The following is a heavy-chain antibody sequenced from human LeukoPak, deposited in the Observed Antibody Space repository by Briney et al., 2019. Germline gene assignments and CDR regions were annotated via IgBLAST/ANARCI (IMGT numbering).Heavy chain of an antibody. CDR1: GYTFTGYY. CDR2: INPNSGGT. Sequence: ASVKVSCKASGYTFTGYYMHWVRQAPGQGLEWMGRINPNSGGTNYAQKFQGRVTMTRDTSISTAYMELSRLRSDDTAVYYCARAAAGTGSRGDYWGHGTLVTVSS. D-gene: IGHD6-13*01. J-gene: IGHJ4*01. V-gene: IGHV1-2*06. CDR3: ARAAAGTGSRGDY.